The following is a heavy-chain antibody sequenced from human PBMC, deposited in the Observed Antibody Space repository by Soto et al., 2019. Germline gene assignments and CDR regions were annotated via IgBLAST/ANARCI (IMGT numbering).Heavy chain of an antibody. D-gene: IGHD2-15*01. Sequence: QLQLQESGPGLVKPSETLSLTCTVSGGSISSSSYYWGWIRQPPGKGLEWIGSIYYSGSTYYNPSLKSRVXLXVXTSKNQSSLKLSSVTAADTAVYYCARHTPAISISDHWGQGTLVTVSS. CDR2: IYYSGST. J-gene: IGHJ4*02. CDR3: ARHTPAISISDH. CDR1: GGSISSSSYY. V-gene: IGHV4-39*01.